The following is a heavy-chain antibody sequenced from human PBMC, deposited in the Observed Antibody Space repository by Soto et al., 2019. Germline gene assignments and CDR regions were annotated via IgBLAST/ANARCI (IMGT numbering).Heavy chain of an antibody. Sequence: GGSLRLSCAASGFTFSSYGMHWVRQAPGKGLEWVAVIWYDGSNKYYADSVKGRFTISRDNSKNTLYLQMNSLRAEDTAVYYCAREGLLGGPFDYWGQGTLVTVSS. D-gene: IGHD3-10*01. V-gene: IGHV3-33*01. J-gene: IGHJ4*02. CDR2: IWYDGSNK. CDR3: AREGLLGGPFDY. CDR1: GFTFSSYG.